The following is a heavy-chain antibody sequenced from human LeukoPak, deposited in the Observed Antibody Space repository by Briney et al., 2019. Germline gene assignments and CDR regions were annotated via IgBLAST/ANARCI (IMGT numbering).Heavy chain of an antibody. CDR2: IYYSGST. V-gene: IGHV4-59*04. CDR3: ARLRSGSGFDY. CDR1: GGSINSYY. J-gene: IGHJ4*02. D-gene: IGHD3-10*01. Sequence: SSETLSLTCTVSGGSINSYYWSWIRQPPGKGLEWIGYIYYSGSTYYNPSLNSRVTMSVDTSKNQFSLKLTSMTAVDTAVYYCARLRSGSGFDYWGQGTLVTVSS.